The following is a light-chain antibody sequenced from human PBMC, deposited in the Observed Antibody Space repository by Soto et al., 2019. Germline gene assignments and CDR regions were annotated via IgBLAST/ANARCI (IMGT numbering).Light chain of an antibody. V-gene: IGKV1D-12*01. CDR2: AAS. Sequence: DIQMTQSPSSVSASVGDRVTITCRASQDISGWLAWFQQKPGKAPNLLIYAASILQSGVPSRFSGSGSWTDFTLTITYLQPEDFATYDCQQANSFPWTFGQGTKVEL. CDR1: QDISGW. CDR3: QQANSFPWT. J-gene: IGKJ1*01.